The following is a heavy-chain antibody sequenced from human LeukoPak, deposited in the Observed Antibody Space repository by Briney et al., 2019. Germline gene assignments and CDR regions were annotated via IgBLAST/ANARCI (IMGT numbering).Heavy chain of an antibody. CDR3: STAGYCSGGDCYSFDY. Sequence: GGSLRLSCAASGFTFSTAWMCWVRQAPGKGLEWVGRIKSKIDGGTTEYAAPVKGRFTISRDDSKNTVYLQMNSLKTEDTAVYFCSTAGYCSGGDCYSFDYWGQGIRVTLSS. V-gene: IGHV3-15*01. CDR1: GFTFSTAW. D-gene: IGHD2-15*01. CDR2: IKSKIDGGTT. J-gene: IGHJ4*02.